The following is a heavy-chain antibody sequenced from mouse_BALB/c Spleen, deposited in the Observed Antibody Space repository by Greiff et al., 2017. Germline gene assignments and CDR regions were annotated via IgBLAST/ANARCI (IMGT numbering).Heavy chain of an antibody. CDR1: GFTFSSFG. V-gene: IGHV5-17*02. CDR2: ISSGSSTI. J-gene: IGHJ2*01. CDR3: ASSRTTGGLDY. Sequence: DVQLVESGGGLVQPGGSRKLSCAASGFTFSSFGMHWVRQAPEKGLEWVAYISSGSSTIYYADTVKGRFTISRDNPKNTLFLQMTSLRSEDTAMYYCASSRTTGGLDYWGQGTTLTVSS. D-gene: IGHD1-1*01.